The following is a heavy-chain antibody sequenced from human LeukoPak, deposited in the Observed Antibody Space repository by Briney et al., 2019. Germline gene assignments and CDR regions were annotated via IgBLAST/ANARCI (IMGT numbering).Heavy chain of an antibody. Sequence: GGSLRLSCAVSGLTFSISGIHWVRQAPGKGLEWVTFIRDDGSSEYHADSVKGRFTVSRDHSRNTVDLQMSSLTLEDTAVYFCAKLVDYCEGRTCFTSYYYTDIWGKGTTVTVSS. D-gene: IGHD4/OR15-4a*01. CDR2: IRDDGSSE. V-gene: IGHV3-30*02. CDR1: GLTFSISG. CDR3: AKLVDYCEGRTCFTSYYYTDI. J-gene: IGHJ6*03.